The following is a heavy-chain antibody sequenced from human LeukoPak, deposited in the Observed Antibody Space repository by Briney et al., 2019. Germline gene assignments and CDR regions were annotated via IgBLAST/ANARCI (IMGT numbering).Heavy chain of an antibody. D-gene: IGHD2-2*01. CDR2: ISYDGSNK. J-gene: IGHJ4*02. CDR3: ARDTVGSSTSFDY. Sequence: PGGTLSLSCAASGFTFSSYAMHWVRQAPGKGLEWVAVISYDGSNKYYADSVKGRFTISRDNSKHTLYLQMNSLRAEDTAVYYCARDTVGSSTSFDYWGQGTLVTVSS. CDR1: GFTFSSYA. V-gene: IGHV3-30*04.